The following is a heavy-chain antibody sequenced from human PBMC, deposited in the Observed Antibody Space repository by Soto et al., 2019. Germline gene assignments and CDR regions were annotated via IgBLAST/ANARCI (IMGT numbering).Heavy chain of an antibody. CDR2: IIPIFGTA. J-gene: IGHJ5*02. CDR3: ARARRIVATISDWFDP. D-gene: IGHD5-12*01. Sequence: QVQLVQSGAEVKKPGSSVKVSCKASGGTFSSYAISWVRQAPGQGLEWMGGIIPIFGTATYAQKFQGRVTITADESTSTAYMELSSLRSEDTAVYYCARARRIVATISDWFDPWGQGTLVTVSS. CDR1: GGTFSSYA. V-gene: IGHV1-69*12.